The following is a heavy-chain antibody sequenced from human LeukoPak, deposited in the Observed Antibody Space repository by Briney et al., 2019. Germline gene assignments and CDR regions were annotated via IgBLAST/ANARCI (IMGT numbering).Heavy chain of an antibody. CDR2: TYYRGTT. CDR3: ARDWNRYAY. CDR1: GASISSTSYY. J-gene: IGHJ4*02. Sequence: PSDTLSHTCTVSGASISSTSYYWGWIRQPPGKGLEWIGSTYYRGTTYYNPSLKSRVTISVDTSKNQFSLKLSSVTAADTAVYYCARDWNRYAYWGQGTLVTVSS. V-gene: IGHV4-39*07. D-gene: IGHD1-1*01.